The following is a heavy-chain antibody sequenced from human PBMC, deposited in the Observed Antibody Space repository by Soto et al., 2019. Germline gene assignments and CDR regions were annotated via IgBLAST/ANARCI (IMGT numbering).Heavy chain of an antibody. Sequence: GSLRLSCAASGFPFSSYVMSWVRQAPGKGLEWVSGISGGGSNTFYADSVKGRFTISGDNSKNTLLLQMNSLGAEDTAVYYCAKDSNKYSSSLRGRYFDYWGQGIGVTVSS. J-gene: IGHJ4*02. D-gene: IGHD4-4*01. CDR3: AKDSNKYSSSLRGRYFDY. CDR2: ISGGGSNT. V-gene: IGHV3-23*01. CDR1: GFPFSSYV.